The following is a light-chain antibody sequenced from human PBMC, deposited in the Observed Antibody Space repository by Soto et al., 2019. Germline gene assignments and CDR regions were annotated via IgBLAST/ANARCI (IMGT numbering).Light chain of an antibody. CDR2: DVS. V-gene: IGLV2-14*01. Sequence: QSVLTQPASVSGSPGQSITISCTGTSSDVGGYNFVSWYQQYPGKAPKLMIYDVSNRPSGVSNRFSGSKSGNTASLTISGLQAEDEDDYYCSSYTSSGTLVFGGGTKLTVL. CDR3: SSYTSSGTLV. CDR1: SSDVGGYNF. J-gene: IGLJ2*01.